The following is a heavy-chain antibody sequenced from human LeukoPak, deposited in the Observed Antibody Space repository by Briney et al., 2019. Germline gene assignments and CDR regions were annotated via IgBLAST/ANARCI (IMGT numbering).Heavy chain of an antibody. CDR3: ARRSTLENFFDS. V-gene: IGHV4-59*08. Sequence: PSETLSLTYTVSGGSMTSYYWSWIRQPPGKGLEWIGNIYYTGSTNYNPSLKSRVTMSVDSSKGQLSLKLTSLTAADSAVYYCARRSTLENFFDSWGQGTPVTVSS. CDR2: IYYTGST. CDR1: GGSMTSYY. D-gene: IGHD6-6*01. J-gene: IGHJ4*02.